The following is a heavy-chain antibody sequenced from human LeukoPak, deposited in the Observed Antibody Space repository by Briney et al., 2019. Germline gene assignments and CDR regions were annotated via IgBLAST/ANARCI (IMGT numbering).Heavy chain of an antibody. CDR2: IRYDGSNK. CDR1: GFTFSSYG. V-gene: IGHV3-30*02. Sequence: PGGSLRLSCAASGFTFSSYGMHWVRQAPGKGLGWVAFIRYDGSNKYYADSVKGRFTISRDNSKNTLYLQMNSLRAEDTAVYYFAKDQGRVPNFDXXXQGTLXTVSS. J-gene: IGHJ4*02. D-gene: IGHD2-2*01. CDR3: AKDQGRVPNFDX.